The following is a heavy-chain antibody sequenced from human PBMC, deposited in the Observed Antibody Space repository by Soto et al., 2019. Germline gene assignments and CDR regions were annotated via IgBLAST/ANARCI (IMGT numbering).Heavy chain of an antibody. J-gene: IGHJ5*02. V-gene: IGHV1-3*01. D-gene: IGHD3-9*01. CDR1: GYTFTSYA. CDR3: ARDGELRYFNRFSHYNWFDP. Sequence: ASVKVSCKASGYTFTSYAMHWVRQAPGQRLEWMGWINAGNGNTKYSQKFQGRVTITRDTSSSTAYMELSSLRAEDTAVYYCARDGELRYFNRFSHYNWFDPWGQGTLVTVT. CDR2: INAGNGNT.